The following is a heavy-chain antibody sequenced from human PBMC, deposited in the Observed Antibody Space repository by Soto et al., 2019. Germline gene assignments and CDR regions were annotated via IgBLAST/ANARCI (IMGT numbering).Heavy chain of an antibody. J-gene: IGHJ4*02. V-gene: IGHV3-66*01. CDR3: AREVTTVTEDYFDY. CDR2: IYSGGST. D-gene: IGHD4-17*01. CDR1: GFTVSSNY. Sequence: EVQLVESGGGLVQPGGSLRLSCAASGFTVSSNYMSWVRQAPGKGLEWVSVIYSGGSTYYADSVKGRFTISRDNSKNTLYLQMNSLRAEDTAVYYCAREVTTVTEDYFDYWGQGTLVTVSS.